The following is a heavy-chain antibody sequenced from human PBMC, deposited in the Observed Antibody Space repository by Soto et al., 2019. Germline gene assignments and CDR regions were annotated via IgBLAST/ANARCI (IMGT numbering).Heavy chain of an antibody. V-gene: IGHV1-3*01. CDR2: INAANGDT. CDR3: ARPVDTAPNWFDP. Sequence: QVHLVQSGPEVKRPGASVKVSCKTSGYIFTTYTIHWVRQAPGQRLEWMGWINAANGDTKYSQNFQGRVTITRDTXASTAYLELSNLRSEDTAVYYSARPVDTAPNWFDPWGQGTLVTVSS. J-gene: IGHJ5*02. D-gene: IGHD5-18*01. CDR1: GYIFTTYT.